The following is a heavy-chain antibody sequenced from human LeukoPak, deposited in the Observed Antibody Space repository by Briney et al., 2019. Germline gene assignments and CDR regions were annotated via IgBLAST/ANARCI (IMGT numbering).Heavy chain of an antibody. CDR1: GYTFTSYY. CDR3: ARGRGRVAGMVKINDAFDI. J-gene: IGHJ3*02. Sequence: ASVKVSCKASGYTFTSYYMHWVRQAPGQGLEWMGWINPNSGGTNYAQKFQGRVTMTRDTSISTAYMELSRLRSDDTAVYYCARGRGRVAGMVKINDAFDIWGQGTMVTVSS. CDR2: INPNSGGT. V-gene: IGHV1-2*02. D-gene: IGHD6-19*01.